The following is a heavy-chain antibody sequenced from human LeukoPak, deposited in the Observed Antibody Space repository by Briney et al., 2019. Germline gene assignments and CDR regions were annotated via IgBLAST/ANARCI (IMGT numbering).Heavy chain of an antibody. CDR3: AAILSRAVADY. V-gene: IGHV3-11*04. CDR2: ISNTGGTI. J-gene: IGHJ4*02. CDR1: GFTFSDYY. Sequence: GSLRLSCAASGFTFSDYYMIWIRQAPGKGLEWVSYISNTGGTIYYADSVKGRFTISRDNAENSLYLQMNSLRAEDTAVYYCAAILSRAVADYWGQGTMVTVSS. D-gene: IGHD6-19*01.